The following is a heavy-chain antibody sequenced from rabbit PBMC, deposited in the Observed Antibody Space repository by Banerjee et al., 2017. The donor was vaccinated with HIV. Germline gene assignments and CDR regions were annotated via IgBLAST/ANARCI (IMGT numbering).Heavy chain of an antibody. Sequence: QSLEESGGDLVKPGASLTLTCTASGFSFSSSYYVCWVRQAPGKGLEWVACIYAGSSGSTYYASWAKGRFTISKTSSTTVTLQMTSLTAADTATYFCARDVVAGDGYALWGPGTLVTVS. CDR1: GFSFSSSYY. CDR3: ARDVVAGDGYAL. V-gene: IGHV1S40*01. CDR2: IYAGSSGST. J-gene: IGHJ6*01. D-gene: IGHD6-1*01.